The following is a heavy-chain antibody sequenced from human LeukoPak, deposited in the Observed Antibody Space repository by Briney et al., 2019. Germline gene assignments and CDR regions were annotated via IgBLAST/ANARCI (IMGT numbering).Heavy chain of an antibody. V-gene: IGHV5-51*01. D-gene: IGHD3-10*01. CDR3: ARHPYGSGSYSNAFDI. CDR1: GYSFTSYW. Sequence: GASLKISCKGSGYSFTSYWIGWVRQLPGKGLEWMGIIYPGDSDTRYSPSFQGQVTISADKSISTAYLQWSSLKASDTAMYYCARHPYGSGSYSNAFDIWGQGTMVTVSS. CDR2: IYPGDSDT. J-gene: IGHJ3*02.